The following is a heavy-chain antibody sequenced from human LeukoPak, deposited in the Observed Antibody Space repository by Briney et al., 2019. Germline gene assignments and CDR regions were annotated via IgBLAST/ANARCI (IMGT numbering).Heavy chain of an antibody. D-gene: IGHD3-10*01. CDR1: GGSISSYY. V-gene: IGHV4-59*01. J-gene: IGHJ4*02. CDR3: ATTNMVRGGMLED. CDR2: IYYSGST. Sequence: SETLSLTCTVSGGSISSYYWSWIRQPPGKGLEWIGYIYYSGSTNYNPSLKSRVTISVDTSKNQFSLKLSSVTAADTAVYYCATTNMVRGGMLEDWGQGTLVTVSS.